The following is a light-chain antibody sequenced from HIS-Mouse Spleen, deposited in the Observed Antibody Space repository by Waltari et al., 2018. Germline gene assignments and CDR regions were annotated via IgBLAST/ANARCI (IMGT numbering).Light chain of an antibody. CDR1: SSDVGSYNL. CDR3: CSYAGSSTFVVV. CDR2: EGS. Sequence: QSALTQPASVSGSPGQSITISCTGTSSDVGSYNLVSWYQQHPGKAPKLMIYEGSKRHSGVSNRFSGSKSGNTASLTISGLQAEDEADYYCCSYAGSSTFVVVFGGGTKLTVL. J-gene: IGLJ2*01. V-gene: IGLV2-23*03.